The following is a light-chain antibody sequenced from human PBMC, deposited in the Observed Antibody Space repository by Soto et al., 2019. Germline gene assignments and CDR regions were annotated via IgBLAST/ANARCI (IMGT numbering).Light chain of an antibody. J-gene: IGLJ1*01. CDR1: SSNIGAGYD. CDR2: ANN. V-gene: IGLV1-40*01. Sequence: QSVLTQPPSVSGAPGQRVTISCTGSSSNIGAGYDVHWYQQLPGTAPKLLIYANNNRPSGVPDRFAGSKSGTSVSLAITGLQSDDEADYYCQSYDSTLRGDVFGTGTKLTVL. CDR3: QSYDSTLRGDV.